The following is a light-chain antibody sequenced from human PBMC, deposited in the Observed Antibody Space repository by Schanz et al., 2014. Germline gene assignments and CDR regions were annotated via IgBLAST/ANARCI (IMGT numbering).Light chain of an antibody. J-gene: IGKJ2*01. Sequence: EIVLTQSPGTLSLSPGERATLSCRASQSVRSSYLAWYQQKPGQAPRLLIYGASSRATGIPDRFSGSESGTDFTLTISRLEPEDSAVYYCQQYHNSPPDTFGQGTKVEIK. CDR1: QSVRSSY. CDR3: QQYHNSPPDT. V-gene: IGKV3-20*01. CDR2: GAS.